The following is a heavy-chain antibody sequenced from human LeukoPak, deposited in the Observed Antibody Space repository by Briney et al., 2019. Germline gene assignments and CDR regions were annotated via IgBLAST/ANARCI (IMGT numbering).Heavy chain of an antibody. D-gene: IGHD1-26*01. CDR2: ISYDGSNK. Sequence: GGCLRLSCAASGCTFSSYGLHWVREAPGKGLEWVAVISYDGSNKYYADSVKGRFTISRDNSKNTLFLQMNSLRVEDTAVYYCARGPDHGGSYYHDWGQGTLVTVSS. CDR1: GCTFSSYG. V-gene: IGHV3-30*03. J-gene: IGHJ4*02. CDR3: ARGPDHGGSYYHD.